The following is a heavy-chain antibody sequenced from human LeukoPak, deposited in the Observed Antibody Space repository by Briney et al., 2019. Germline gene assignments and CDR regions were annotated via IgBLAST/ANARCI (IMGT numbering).Heavy chain of an antibody. CDR3: ARAHCSSTSCYGFGYYYYYMDV. J-gene: IGHJ6*03. D-gene: IGHD2-2*01. CDR1: GGSISSYY. CDR2: IYTSGST. V-gene: IGHV4-4*07. Sequence: SEALSLTCTVSGGSISSYYWSWIRQPAGKGLEWIGRIYTSGSTNYNPSLKSRVTMSVDTSKNQFSLKLSSVTAADTAVYYCARAHCSSTSCYGFGYYYYYMDVWGKGTTVTVSS.